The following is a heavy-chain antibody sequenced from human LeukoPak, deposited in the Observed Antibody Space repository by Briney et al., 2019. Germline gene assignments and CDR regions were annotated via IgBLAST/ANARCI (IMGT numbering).Heavy chain of an antibody. D-gene: IGHD3-22*01. CDR2: IKSKTDGGTT. J-gene: IGHJ6*03. V-gene: IGHV3-15*01. Sequence: GGSLRLSCAASGFTFSNAWMSWVRQAPGKGPEWVGRIKSKTDGGTTDYAAPVKGRFTISRDDSKNTLYLQMNSLKTEDTAVYYCTTGVTMIVVSRDYYYYYMDVWGKGTTVTVSS. CDR3: TTGVTMIVVSRDYYYYYMDV. CDR1: GFTFSNAW.